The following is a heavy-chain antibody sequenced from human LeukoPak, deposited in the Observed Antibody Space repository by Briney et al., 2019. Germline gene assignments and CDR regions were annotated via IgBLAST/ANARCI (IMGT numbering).Heavy chain of an antibody. CDR1: GFSFSNYW. D-gene: IGHD3-22*01. CDR2: IRGDESRK. Sequence: GFLRLSCAASGFSFSNYWMTWLRQAPGKGLEWVANIRGDESRKYYLDSVTGRFTISRDNAKNSLYLQMNSLRAEDTAVYYCARDANYHVSSDYYDAFDIWGQGTMVTVSS. V-gene: IGHV3-7*01. CDR3: ARDANYHVSSDYYDAFDI. J-gene: IGHJ3*02.